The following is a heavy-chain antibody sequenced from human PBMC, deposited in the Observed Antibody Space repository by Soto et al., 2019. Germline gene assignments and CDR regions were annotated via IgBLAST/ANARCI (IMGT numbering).Heavy chain of an antibody. V-gene: IGHV3-30*03. CDR2: ISYDGSNK. CDR3: KRKTLVDYYYYCYMDL. CDR1: GFTFSSYG. D-gene: IGHD1-26*01. Sequence: QVQLVESGGGVVQPGRSLRLSCAASGFTFSSYGMHWVRQAPGKGLEWVAVISYDGSNKYYADSVKGRFTISRDNSKNTLYLQMHSVKAEATYVYYCKRKTLVDYYYYCYMDLWGNATTVTVSS. J-gene: IGHJ6*03.